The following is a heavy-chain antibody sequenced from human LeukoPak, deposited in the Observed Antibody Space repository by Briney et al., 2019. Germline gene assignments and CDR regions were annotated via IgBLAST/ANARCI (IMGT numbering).Heavy chain of an antibody. CDR3: AKGNYYDSSGYYGDAFDI. V-gene: IGHV3-74*01. J-gene: IGHJ3*02. D-gene: IGHD3-22*01. Sequence: GSLRLSCAASGFTFSSYWMHWVRQAPGKGLVWVSRINTDGSSTSYADSVKGRFTISRDNAKNTLYLQMNSLRAEDTAVYYCAKGNYYDSSGYYGDAFDIWGQGTMVTVSS. CDR2: INTDGSST. CDR1: GFTFSSYW.